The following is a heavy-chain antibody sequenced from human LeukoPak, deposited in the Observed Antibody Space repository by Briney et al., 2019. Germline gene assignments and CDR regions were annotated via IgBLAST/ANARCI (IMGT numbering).Heavy chain of an antibody. CDR1: GFNFSIYG. J-gene: IGHJ4*02. CDR3: ASELRDRNYDFEY. D-gene: IGHD4-11*01. V-gene: IGHV3-30*19. Sequence: PGGSLRLSCAASGFNFSIYGMHWVRQAPGEGLEWVAFISYDGSEKYYPDYVKGRFTISRDNSKNTLYLQINSLISEDTAVYYCASELRDRNYDFEYWGQGTLVTVSS. CDR2: ISYDGSEK.